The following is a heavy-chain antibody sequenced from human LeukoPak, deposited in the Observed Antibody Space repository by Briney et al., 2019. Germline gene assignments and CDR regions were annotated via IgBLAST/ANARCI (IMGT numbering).Heavy chain of an antibody. CDR1: GFTFSSYS. J-gene: IGHJ1*01. D-gene: IGHD6-19*01. Sequence: PGGSLRLSCAASGFTFSSYSMNWVRQAPGKGLEWVSSISSSSSYIYYADSAKGRFTISRDNAKNSLYLQMNSLRAEDTAVYYCARGPQWLRALYFQHWGQGTLVTVSS. CDR3: ARGPQWLRALYFQH. V-gene: IGHV3-21*01. CDR2: ISSSSSYI.